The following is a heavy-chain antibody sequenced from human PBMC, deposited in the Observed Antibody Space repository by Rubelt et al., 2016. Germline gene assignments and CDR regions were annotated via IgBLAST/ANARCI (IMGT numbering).Heavy chain of an antibody. CDR1: GYTLTELS. CDR3: NSLERRHNFDY. V-gene: IGHV1-24*01. J-gene: IGHJ4*02. Sequence: QVQLVQSGAEVKKPGTSVKVSCKVSGYTLTELSMHWVRQAPGKGLEWMGGFDPEDGETIDAKKFKGGVTRIEETSTDPAYMGLSGLRSEDTAVYYCNSLERRHNFDYWGQGTLVTVSS. CDR2: FDPEDGET. D-gene: IGHD1-1*01.